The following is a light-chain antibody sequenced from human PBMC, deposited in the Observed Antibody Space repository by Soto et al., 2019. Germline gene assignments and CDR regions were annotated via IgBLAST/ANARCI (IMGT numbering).Light chain of an antibody. CDR3: EAWDDSLNGWV. Sequence: QSVLTQPPSVSEAPRQRVTISCSGSRSNVGDNAVNWYQQFPGKAPKLLIYYDDLLTSGVSDRFSGSKSGTSASLAISGLQSEDEGDDYCEAWDDSLNGWVFGGGTKVTVL. J-gene: IGLJ3*02. V-gene: IGLV1-36*01. CDR2: YDD. CDR1: RSNVGDNA.